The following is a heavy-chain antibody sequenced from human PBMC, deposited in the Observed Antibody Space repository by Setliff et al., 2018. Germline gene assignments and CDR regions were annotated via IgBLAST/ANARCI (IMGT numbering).Heavy chain of an antibody. Sequence: SETLSLTCTVSDDSFTSSRYYWGWIRQAPGSGLEWIGSISYSGTPYYNASVESRVTISIDTSRNQFSLELRSVTAADTALYYCARGSRQGPYTFDIWGQGTMVTVSS. J-gene: IGHJ3*02. V-gene: IGHV4-39*07. CDR3: ARGSRQGPYTFDI. D-gene: IGHD2-2*02. CDR2: ISYSGTP. CDR1: DDSFTSSRYY.